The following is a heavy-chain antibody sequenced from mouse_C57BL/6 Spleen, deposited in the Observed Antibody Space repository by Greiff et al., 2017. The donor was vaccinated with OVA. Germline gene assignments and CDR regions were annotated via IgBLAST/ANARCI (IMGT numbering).Heavy chain of an antibody. V-gene: IGHV3-6*01. D-gene: IGHD1-1*01. CDR3: AREGYYGSGAMDY. CDR2: ISYDGSN. CDR1: GYSITSGYY. Sequence: EVQLQESGPGLVKPSQSLSLTCSVTGYSITSGYYWNWIRQFPGNKLEWMGYISYDGSNNYNPYLKNRISITRDTSKNQFFLKLNSVTTEDTATYYCAREGYYGSGAMDYWGQGTSVTVSS. J-gene: IGHJ4*01.